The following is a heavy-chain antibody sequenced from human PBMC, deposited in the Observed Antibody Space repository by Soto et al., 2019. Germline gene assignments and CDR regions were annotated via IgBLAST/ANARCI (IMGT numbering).Heavy chain of an antibody. CDR3: ATGDGDIFDY. V-gene: IGHV3-53*01. Sequence: PGGSLRLSCAASGLTVINNYMSWVRQAPGKGLECVSVLYRGGSTNYADSVKGRFTISRDNSKNTLYLQMNSLRVEDTAVYFCATGDGDIFDYWGQGTLVTVSS. CDR2: LYRGGST. CDR1: GLTVINNY. D-gene: IGHD3-9*01. J-gene: IGHJ4*02.